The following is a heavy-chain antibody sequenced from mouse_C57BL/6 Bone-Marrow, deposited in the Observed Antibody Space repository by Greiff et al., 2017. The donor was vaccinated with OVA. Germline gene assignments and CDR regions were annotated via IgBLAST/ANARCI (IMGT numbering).Heavy chain of an antibody. CDR1: GYTFTNYW. V-gene: IGHV1-63*01. CDR3: ARENYYGSLYYFDY. Sequence: QVQLQQSGAELVRPGTSVKMSCKASGYTFTNYWIGWAKQRPGHGLEWIGDIYPGGGYTNYNEKFKGKATLTADKSSSTAYMQFSSLTSEDSAIYYCARENYYGSLYYFDYWGQGTTLTVSS. CDR2: IYPGGGYT. D-gene: IGHD1-1*01. J-gene: IGHJ2*01.